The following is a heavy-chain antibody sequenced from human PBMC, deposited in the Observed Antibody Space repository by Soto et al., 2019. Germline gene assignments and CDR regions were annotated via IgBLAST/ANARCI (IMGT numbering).Heavy chain of an antibody. Sequence: GGSLRLSCAASGFTVSSNYMSWVRQAPGKGLEWVSVIYSGGSTYYADSVKGRFTISRDNSKNTLYLQMNSLRAEDTAVYYCAINYYGSGSYSTYYYYYGMDVWGQGTTVTVSS. J-gene: IGHJ6*02. CDR1: GFTVSSNY. D-gene: IGHD3-10*01. CDR2: IYSGGST. V-gene: IGHV3-53*01. CDR3: AINYYGSGSYSTYYYYYGMDV.